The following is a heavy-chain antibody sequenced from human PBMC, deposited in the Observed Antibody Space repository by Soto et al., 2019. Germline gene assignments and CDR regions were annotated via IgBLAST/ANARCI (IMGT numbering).Heavy chain of an antibody. CDR3: ARDHVPDYDSSGFDY. CDR2: ISAYNGNT. D-gene: IGHD3-22*01. J-gene: IGHJ4*02. V-gene: IGHV1-18*01. CDR1: GYTFTSYG. Sequence: ASVKVSCKASGYTFTSYGISWVRQAPGQGLEWMGWISAYNGNTNYAQKLQGRVTMTTDTSTSTAYMELSSLRSEDTAVYYCARDHVPDYDSSGFDYWGQGNLVTVSS.